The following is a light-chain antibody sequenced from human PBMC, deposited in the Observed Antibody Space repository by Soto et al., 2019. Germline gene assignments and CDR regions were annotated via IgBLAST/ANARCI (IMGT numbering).Light chain of an antibody. Sequence: QSALTQPPSASGSPGQSVTISCIGTSSDVGGYNYVSGYQQHPGKAPKLLIYEVSKRPSGVPDRFSGSKSGNTASLTVSGLQADDEADYYCSSYASSNNLGVFGGGTKLTVL. V-gene: IGLV2-8*01. CDR3: SSYASSNNLGV. J-gene: IGLJ2*01. CDR2: EVS. CDR1: SSDVGGYNY.